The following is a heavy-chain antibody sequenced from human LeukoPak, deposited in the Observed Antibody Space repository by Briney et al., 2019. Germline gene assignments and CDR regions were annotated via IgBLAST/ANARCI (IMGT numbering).Heavy chain of an antibody. V-gene: IGHV4-34*01. CDR2: INHSGST. D-gene: IGHD6-13*01. Sequence: SETLSLTCAVYGGSFSGYYWSWIRQPPGKGLEWIGEINHSGSTNCNPSLKSRVTISVDTSKNQFPLKLSSVTAADTAVYYCARGRWWYSSNSYFDYWGQGTLVTVSS. J-gene: IGHJ4*02. CDR3: ARGRWWYSSNSYFDY. CDR1: GGSFSGYY.